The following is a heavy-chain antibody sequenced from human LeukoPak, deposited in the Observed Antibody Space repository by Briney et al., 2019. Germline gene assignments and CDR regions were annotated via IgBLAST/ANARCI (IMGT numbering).Heavy chain of an antibody. CDR3: ARGVVKPYYDSSAVWFDY. V-gene: IGHV4-4*07. CDR2: IYTSGST. J-gene: IGHJ4*02. Sequence: SETLSLTCTVSGGSISSYYWSWIRQPAGKGLEWIGRIYTSGSTNYNPSLKSRVTISVDTSKNQFSLKLSSVTAADTAVYYCARGVVKPYYDSSAVWFDYWGQGTLVTVSS. D-gene: IGHD3-22*01. CDR1: GGSISSYY.